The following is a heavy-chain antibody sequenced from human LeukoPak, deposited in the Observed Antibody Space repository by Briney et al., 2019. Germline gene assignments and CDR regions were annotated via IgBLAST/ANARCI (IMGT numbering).Heavy chain of an antibody. CDR1: GYTFTGYY. Sequence: ASVKVSCKASGYTFTGYYMHWVRQAPGQGLEWMGWINPNSGGTNYAQKFQGRVTMTRDTSISTAYMELSSLRSEDTAVYYCARVSTGGVYYYYYYMDVWGKGTTVTISS. J-gene: IGHJ6*03. CDR2: INPNSGGT. D-gene: IGHD3-16*01. V-gene: IGHV1-2*02. CDR3: ARVSTGGVYYYYYYMDV.